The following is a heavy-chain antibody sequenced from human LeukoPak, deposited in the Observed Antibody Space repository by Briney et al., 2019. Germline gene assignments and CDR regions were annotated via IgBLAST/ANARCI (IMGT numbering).Heavy chain of an antibody. Sequence: GGSLRLSCVGSGFTFSSYAVHWVRQAPGKGLEWLALISFDGTNKFYADSVKGRFSISRGNSKNTLFLQMNSLRPEDTAVYYCARDIWFYGHSGYSDYWGQGTLVSVSS. CDR3: ARDIWFYGHSGYSDY. D-gene: IGHD3-22*01. CDR1: GFTFSSYA. V-gene: IGHV3-30-3*01. CDR2: ISFDGTNK. J-gene: IGHJ4*02.